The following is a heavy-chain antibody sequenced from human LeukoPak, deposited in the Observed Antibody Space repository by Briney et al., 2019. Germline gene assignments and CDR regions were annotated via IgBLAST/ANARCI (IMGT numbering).Heavy chain of an antibody. V-gene: IGHV3-20*04. Sequence: PGGSLRLSCAASGFIFDDNGMSWARQAPGKGLEWVSRINWNGVSTGYADSVKGRLTISRDNAKNSPYLEINSLRAEDTALYYCARVGSSAYGDAFDIWGQGTMVTVSS. CDR2: INWNGVST. J-gene: IGHJ3*02. CDR1: GFIFDDNG. CDR3: ARVGSSAYGDAFDI. D-gene: IGHD3-22*01.